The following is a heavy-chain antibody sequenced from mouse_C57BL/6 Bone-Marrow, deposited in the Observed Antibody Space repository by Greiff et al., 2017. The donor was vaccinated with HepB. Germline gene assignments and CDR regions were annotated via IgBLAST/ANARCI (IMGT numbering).Heavy chain of an antibody. Sequence: LVESGAELVRPGASVKLSCTASGFNIKDDYMHWVKQRPEQGLEWIGWIDPENGDTEYASKFQGKATITADTSSNTAYLQLSSLTSEDTAVYYCTTLYYYDFDYWGQGTTLTVSS. D-gene: IGHD1-1*01. CDR3: TTLYYYDFDY. CDR1: GFNIKDDY. V-gene: IGHV14-4*01. CDR2: IDPENGDT. J-gene: IGHJ2*01.